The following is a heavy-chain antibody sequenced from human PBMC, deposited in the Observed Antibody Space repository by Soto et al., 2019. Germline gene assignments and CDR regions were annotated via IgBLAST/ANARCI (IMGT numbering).Heavy chain of an antibody. Sequence: EVQMLESGGGVVRPGGSLRLSCIASGFTFSNYAMSWVRQAPGKGLEWVSTISDNGANTFIGDSMKEHFDISRDNSKNTVFLHLSTVRAEDTAIYYCARAIGADFFDYWGQGTPVTVSS. J-gene: IGHJ4*02. D-gene: IGHD6-25*01. CDR1: GFTFSNYA. CDR3: ARAIGADFFDY. CDR2: ISDNGANT. V-gene: IGHV3-23*01.